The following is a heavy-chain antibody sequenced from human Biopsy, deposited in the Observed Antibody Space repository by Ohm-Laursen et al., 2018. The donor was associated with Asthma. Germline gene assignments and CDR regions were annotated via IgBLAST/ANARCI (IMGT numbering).Heavy chain of an antibody. D-gene: IGHD3-10*01. CDR1: GYTFNSAG. V-gene: IGHV1-18*01. CDR3: ARAVDYSHYYGIDV. CDR2: ISVYNGNT. Sequence: SSMKVSCKTSGYTFNSAGITWVRQAPGQGLEWMGWISVYNGNTKVAQKLQDRVTMITDTSTSTAYMELRSLRSDDTAVYFCARAVDYSHYYGIDVWGQGTTVTVS. J-gene: IGHJ6*02.